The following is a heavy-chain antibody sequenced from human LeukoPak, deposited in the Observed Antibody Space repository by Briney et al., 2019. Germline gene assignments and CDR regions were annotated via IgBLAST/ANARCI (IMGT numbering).Heavy chain of an antibody. J-gene: IGHJ4*01. V-gene: IGHV3-15*01. CDR1: GFTFSNAW. CDR3: STDLAAMVTAIDH. D-gene: IGHD5-18*01. CDR2: IKSRTHGGTT. Sequence: KPGGSLRLSCATSGFTFSNAWMSWVRQAPGKGLEWVGRIKSRTHGGTTDYTAPVKGRFIISRDDSKNMVHLQMNSLKTEDTAVYYCSTDLAAMVTAIDHWGHGTLVTVSS.